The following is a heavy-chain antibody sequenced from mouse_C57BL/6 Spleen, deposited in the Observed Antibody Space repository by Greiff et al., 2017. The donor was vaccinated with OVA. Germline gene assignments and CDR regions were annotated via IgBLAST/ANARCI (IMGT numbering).Heavy chain of an antibody. Sequence: DVKLVESGGGLVQPKGSLKLSCAASGFSFNTYAMNWVRQAPGKGLEWVARIRSKSNNYATYYADSVKDRFTISRDDSESMLYLQMNNLKTEDTAMYYCVRPYQLDYYGSSYFDYWGQGTTLTVSS. D-gene: IGHD1-1*01. CDR3: VRPYQLDYYGSSYFDY. J-gene: IGHJ2*01. CDR2: IRSKSNNYAT. CDR1: GFSFNTYA. V-gene: IGHV10-1*01.